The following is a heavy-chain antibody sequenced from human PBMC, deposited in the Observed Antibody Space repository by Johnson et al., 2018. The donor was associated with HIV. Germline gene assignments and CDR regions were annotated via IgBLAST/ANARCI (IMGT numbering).Heavy chain of an antibody. V-gene: IGHV3-33*06. J-gene: IGHJ3*02. CDR1: GFIFSTYG. Sequence: QLVESGGGLVKPGGSLRLSCAASGFIFSTYGMHWVRQAPGKGLEWVAVIWYDGSNAHYADSVKGRFTLSRDNSKNTLYLQMNSLRAEDTAVYYCAKGGWGGENSDHYAFDIWGQGTMVIVSS. D-gene: IGHD3-16*01. CDR3: AKGGWGGENSDHYAFDI. CDR2: IWYDGSNA.